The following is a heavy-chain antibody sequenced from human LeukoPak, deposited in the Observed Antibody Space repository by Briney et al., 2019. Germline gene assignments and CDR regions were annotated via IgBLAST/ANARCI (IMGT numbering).Heavy chain of an antibody. CDR1: GYTFTGYY. V-gene: IGHV1-2*02. CDR3: ARDLRYFDWLPVYYYCYYMDV. CDR2: INPNSGGT. D-gene: IGHD3-9*01. J-gene: IGHJ6*03. Sequence: ASVKVSCKASGYTFTGYYMHWVRQAPGQGLEWMGWINPNSGGTNYAQKFQGRVTMTRDTSISTAYMELSRLRSDDTAVYYCARDLRYFDWLPVYYYCYYMDVWGKGTTVTVSS.